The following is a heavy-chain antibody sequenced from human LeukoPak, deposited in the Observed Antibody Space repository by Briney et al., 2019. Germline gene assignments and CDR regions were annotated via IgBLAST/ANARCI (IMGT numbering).Heavy chain of an antibody. CDR1: GFTVSSNY. D-gene: IGHD3-22*01. J-gene: IGHJ3*02. V-gene: IGHV3-53*01. CDR2: IYSGGST. CDR3: ARDPHYYDSSGSGVAFDI. Sequence: GGSLKLSCAASGFTVSSNYMSWVRQAPGKGPEWVSVIYSGGSTYYADSVKGRFTISRDNSKNTLYLQMNSLRAEDTAVYYCARDPHYYDSSGSGVAFDIWGQGTMVTVSS.